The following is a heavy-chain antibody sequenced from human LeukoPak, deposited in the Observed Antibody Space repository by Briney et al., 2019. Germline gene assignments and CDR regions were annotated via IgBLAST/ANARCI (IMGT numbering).Heavy chain of an antibody. CDR3: ATRRGYSYGYYPTDY. CDR1: GGSFSGYY. CDR2: INHSGST. D-gene: IGHD5-18*01. V-gene: IGHV4-34*01. J-gene: IGHJ4*02. Sequence: SETLSLTCAVYGGSFSGYYWSWIRQPPGKGLEWIGEINHSGSTNYNPSLKSRVTISVDTSKNQFSLKLCSVTAADTAVYYCATRRGYSYGYYPTDYWGQGTLVTVSS.